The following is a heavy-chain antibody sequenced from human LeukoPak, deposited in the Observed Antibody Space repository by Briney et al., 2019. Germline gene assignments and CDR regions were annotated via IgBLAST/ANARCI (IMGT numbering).Heavy chain of an antibody. D-gene: IGHD4-17*01. Sequence: PGGSLRLSCAASGFTFSSYSMNWVRQAPGKGLEWVSSISSGSSYIYYADSVKGRFTISRDNAKNSLYLQMNSLRAEDTAVYYCARVADDYGYNWFDPWGQGTLVTVSS. CDR3: ARVADDYGYNWFDP. CDR2: ISSGSSYI. V-gene: IGHV3-21*01. CDR1: GFTFSSYS. J-gene: IGHJ5*02.